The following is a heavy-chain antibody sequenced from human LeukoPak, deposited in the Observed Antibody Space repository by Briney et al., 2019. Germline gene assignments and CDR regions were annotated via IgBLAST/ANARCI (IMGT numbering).Heavy chain of an antibody. J-gene: IGHJ4*02. Sequence: GGSLRLSCAASGFTFSGYGMHWVRQAPGKGLEWVTVISYDGTNKYYADSVKGRFTISRDNSKNTLYLQMNSLRTEDTAVYFCARVSAYSGSYYSGFDYWGQGTLVSVSS. CDR1: GFTFSGYG. V-gene: IGHV3-30*03. D-gene: IGHD1-26*01. CDR2: ISYDGTNK. CDR3: ARVSAYSGSYYSGFDY.